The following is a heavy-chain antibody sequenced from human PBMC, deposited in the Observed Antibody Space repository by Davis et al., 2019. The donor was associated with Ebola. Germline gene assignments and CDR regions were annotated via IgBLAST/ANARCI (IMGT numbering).Heavy chain of an antibody. CDR1: GITSSRYS. CDR2: ISSGSFTI. J-gene: IGHJ4*02. CDR3: ARWSILGQ. V-gene: IGHV3-48*02. D-gene: IGHD3-3*01. Sequence: PGGSLRLSCAASGITSSRYSMNWVRQAPGQGLEWVAFISSGSFTIHYADSVKGRFTISRDNAKNSLFLQMNSLRDEDTAVYYCARWSILGQWGQGTLVTVSS.